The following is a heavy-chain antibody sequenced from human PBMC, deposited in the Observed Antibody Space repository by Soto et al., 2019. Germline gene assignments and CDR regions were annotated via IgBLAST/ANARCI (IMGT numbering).Heavy chain of an antibody. J-gene: IGHJ6*02. CDR2: ISGSGGST. V-gene: IGHV3-23*01. CDR3: AKRTAAAAHYYYGMDV. CDR1: GFTFSSYA. Sequence: GGSLRLSCAASGFTFSSYAMSWVRQAPGKGLEWVSAISGSGGSTYYADSVKGRFTISRDNSKNTLYLQMNSLRAEDTAVYYCAKRTAAAAHYYYGMDVWGQGTTVTVSS. D-gene: IGHD6-13*01.